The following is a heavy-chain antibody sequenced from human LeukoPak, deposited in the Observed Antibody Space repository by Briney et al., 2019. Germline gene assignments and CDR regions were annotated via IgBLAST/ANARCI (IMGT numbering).Heavy chain of an antibody. CDR3: ARYGGSGWVIDN. Sequence: PSETLSLTCAVYGGSFSGYYWCWIRQPPGKGLEWIGEINHSGSTNYDPSLKSRVTISVDTSKNQFSLKLTSVTAADTAVYYCARYGGSGWVIDNWGQGTLVTVSS. J-gene: IGHJ4*02. CDR1: GGSFSGYY. CDR2: INHSGST. D-gene: IGHD6-19*01. V-gene: IGHV4-34*01.